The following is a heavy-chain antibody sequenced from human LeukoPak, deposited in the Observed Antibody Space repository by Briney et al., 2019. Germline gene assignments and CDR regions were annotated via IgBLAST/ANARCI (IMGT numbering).Heavy chain of an antibody. J-gene: IGHJ3*02. CDR3: ATDALAYCGGDCLYHAFDI. CDR1: GYTFTSYY. CDR2: INPSGGST. V-gene: IGHV1-46*01. D-gene: IGHD2-21*02. Sequence: GASVKVSCKASGYTFTSYYMHWVRQAPGQGLEWMGIINPSGGSTIYAQKFQGRVTMTEDTSTDTAYMELSSLRSEDTAVYYCATDALAYCGGDCLYHAFDIWGQGTMVTVSS.